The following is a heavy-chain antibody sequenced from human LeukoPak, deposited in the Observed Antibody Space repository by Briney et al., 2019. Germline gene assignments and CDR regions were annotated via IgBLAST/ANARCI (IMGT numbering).Heavy chain of an antibody. Sequence: PSGTLSLTCAVSGGSISSSNWWSWVRQPPGEGLEWIGEIYHSGSTNYNPSLKSRVTISVDKSKTQFSLRLSSVTAADTAVYYCARASLRYYYGMDVWGKGTTVIVSS. V-gene: IGHV4-4*02. CDR2: IYHSGST. J-gene: IGHJ6*04. CDR3: ARASLRYYYGMDV. CDR1: GGSISSSNW.